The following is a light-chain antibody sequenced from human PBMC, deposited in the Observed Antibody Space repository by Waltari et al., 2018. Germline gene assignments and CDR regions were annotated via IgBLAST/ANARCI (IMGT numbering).Light chain of an antibody. CDR1: SSNIGSNT. CDR2: SAE. V-gene: IGLV1-44*01. J-gene: IGLJ1*01. Sequence: QSTLTQPSSASGTPGQRVTISCSGSSSNIGSNTVNWYQQLPGTAPKLLIYSAEQRPSGVSDRFSASKSGTSASLAFSGLQSEDEAHYYCAAWDDSLNGYVFGSGTEVTVL. CDR3: AAWDDSLNGYV.